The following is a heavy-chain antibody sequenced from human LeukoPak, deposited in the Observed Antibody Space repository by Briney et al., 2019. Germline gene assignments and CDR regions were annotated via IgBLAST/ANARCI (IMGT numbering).Heavy chain of an antibody. V-gene: IGHV3-9*01. CDR1: GFTFDDYA. CDR2: ISWNSGSI. D-gene: IGHD5-18*01. CDR3: ARGHVDTAIAFDY. J-gene: IGHJ4*02. Sequence: PGGSLRLSCAASGFTFDDYAMHWVRQAPGKGLEWVSGISWNSGSIGYADSVKGRFTISRDNAKNSLYLQMNSLRAEDTAVYYCARGHVDTAIAFDYWGQGTLVTVSS.